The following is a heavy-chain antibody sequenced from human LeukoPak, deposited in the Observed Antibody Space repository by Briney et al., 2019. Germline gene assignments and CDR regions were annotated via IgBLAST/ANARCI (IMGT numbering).Heavy chain of an antibody. V-gene: IGHV1-24*01. D-gene: IGHD6-13*01. CDR1: GYTLTELS. CDR2: FDPEDGET. Sequence: RRASVKVSCKVSGYTLTELSMHWVRQAPGKGLECMGGFDPEDGETIYAQKFQGRVTMTEDTSTDTAYMELSSLRSEDTAVYYCATEGLAAAGTLGSWGQGTLVTVSS. J-gene: IGHJ5*02. CDR3: ATEGLAAAGTLGS.